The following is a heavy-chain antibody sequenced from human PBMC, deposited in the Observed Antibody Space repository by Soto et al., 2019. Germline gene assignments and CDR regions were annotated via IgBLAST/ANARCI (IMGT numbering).Heavy chain of an antibody. Sequence: QVQLVESGGGLVKPGGSLRLSCAASGFTFSDYYMSWIRQAPGKGLEWVSYISSSGSTIYYADSVKGRFTISRDNAQKSLYLQMNSLRAEDTAVYYCARLDGNSYDSSGYYYYYYGMDVWGQGTTVTVSS. J-gene: IGHJ6*02. CDR1: GFTFSDYY. V-gene: IGHV3-11*01. CDR3: ARLDGNSYDSSGYYYYYYGMDV. D-gene: IGHD3-22*01. CDR2: ISSSGSTI.